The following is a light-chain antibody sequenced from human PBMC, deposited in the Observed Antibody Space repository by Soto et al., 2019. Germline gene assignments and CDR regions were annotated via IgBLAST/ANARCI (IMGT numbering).Light chain of an antibody. J-gene: IGLJ2*01. CDR2: EVS. Sequence: QSALTQPPSASGSPGQSVTISCTGTSSDVGGYNYVSWYQQHPGKAPKLMISEVSKRPSGVPDRFSGSKSGNTASLTVSGLQAEDESDYYCSSYAGSNNPPVVFGGGTKLAVL. V-gene: IGLV2-8*01. CDR1: SSDVGGYNY. CDR3: SSYAGSNNPPVV.